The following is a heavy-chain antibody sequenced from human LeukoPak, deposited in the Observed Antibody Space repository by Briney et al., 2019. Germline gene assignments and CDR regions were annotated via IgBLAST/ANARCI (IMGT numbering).Heavy chain of an antibody. CDR3: ARDTGGQGFGELLLHAFDI. CDR2: ISYDGSNK. CDR1: GFTFSSYA. V-gene: IGHV3-30-3*01. D-gene: IGHD3-10*01. Sequence: QPGGSLRLSCAASGFTFSSYAMHWVRQAPGKGLEWVAVISYDGSNKYYADSVKGRFTISRDNSKNTLYLQMNSLRAEDTAVYYCARDTGGQGFGELLLHAFDIWGQGTMVTVSS. J-gene: IGHJ3*02.